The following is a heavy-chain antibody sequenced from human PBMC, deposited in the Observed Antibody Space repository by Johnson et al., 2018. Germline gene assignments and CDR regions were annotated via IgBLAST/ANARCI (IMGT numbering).Heavy chain of an antibody. CDR1: GGSFRGYY. J-gene: IGHJ6*03. D-gene: IGHD1-14*01. CDR2: INHNENT. Sequence: QVQLQQWGAGLLKPSETLSLTCAVYGGSFRGYYWSWIRQTPGKGLEWIGKINHNENTDYNPSLKSRVTLTIDTSKSQVSLKLSSVTAADTAGYYCARAGRVRYPYSYYMDVWGKGNTVIVSS. CDR3: ARAGRVRYPYSYYMDV. V-gene: IGHV4-34*01.